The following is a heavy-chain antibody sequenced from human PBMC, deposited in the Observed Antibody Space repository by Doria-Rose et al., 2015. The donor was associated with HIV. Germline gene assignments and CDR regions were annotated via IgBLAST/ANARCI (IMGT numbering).Heavy chain of an antibody. Sequence: QVTLKESGPVLVKPTETLTLTCTVSGVSLSSPGMGVSWIRQPPGKALEWLASIFSDDDRSYKTSLKSRLTISRDTSKSQVVLTMTDMDPVDTATYYCARIKSSRWYHKYYFDFWGQGTLVIVSA. CDR1: GVSLSSPGMG. CDR2: IFSDDDR. J-gene: IGHJ4*02. CDR3: ARIKSSRWYHKYYFDF. V-gene: IGHV2-26*01. D-gene: IGHD6-13*01.